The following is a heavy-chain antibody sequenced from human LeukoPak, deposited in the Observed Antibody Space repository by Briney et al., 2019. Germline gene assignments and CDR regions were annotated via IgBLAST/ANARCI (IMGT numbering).Heavy chain of an antibody. Sequence: GGALRLSCAASGFTFNSYGMHWVRQAPGKGLEGVAFIRYEGSNKYYADSVKGRFTISRDNSKNTLYLQMNGLRAEDTAVYYCANLVLSSAWYDYWGQGTLVTASS. CDR3: ANLVLSSAWYDY. CDR1: GFTFNSYG. J-gene: IGHJ4*02. CDR2: IRYEGSNK. V-gene: IGHV3-30*02. D-gene: IGHD6-19*01.